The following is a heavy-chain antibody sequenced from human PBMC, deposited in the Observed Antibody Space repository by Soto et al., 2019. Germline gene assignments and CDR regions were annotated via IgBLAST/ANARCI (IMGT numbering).Heavy chain of an antibody. V-gene: IGHV1-3*01. Sequence: ASEKVSCKASGYTFTSYAMHWVRQAPGQRLEWMGWINAGNGNTKYSQKFQGRVTITRDTSASTAYMELSSLRSEDTAVYYCASVSHCSSTSCYTYYYGMDVWGQGTTVTVSS. CDR3: ASVSHCSSTSCYTYYYGMDV. CDR2: INAGNGNT. J-gene: IGHJ6*02. D-gene: IGHD2-2*01. CDR1: GYTFTSYA.